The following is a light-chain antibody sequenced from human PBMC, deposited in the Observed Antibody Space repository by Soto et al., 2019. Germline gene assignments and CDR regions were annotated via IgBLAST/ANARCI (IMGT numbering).Light chain of an antibody. CDR1: SSNLGSNT. V-gene: IGLV1-44*01. CDR3: AAWDDSVNACVV. J-gene: IGLJ2*01. Sequence: QSVLPQPPSASGTPGQRVTISCSGSSSNLGSNTVNWYQQLPGTAPKLLIYSNNQRPSGVPDRFSGSESGTSASLAISGLQSEDEADYYCAAWDDSVNACVVFGRGTKLTVL. CDR2: SNN.